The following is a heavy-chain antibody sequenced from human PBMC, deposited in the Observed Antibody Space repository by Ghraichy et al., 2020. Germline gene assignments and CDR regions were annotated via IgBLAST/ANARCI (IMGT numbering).Heavy chain of an antibody. D-gene: IGHD2-2*01. CDR2: IKEDGSMS. J-gene: IGHJ4*02. CDR3: ASEEVNMPWR. Sequence: GGSLRLSCAASGFTFSASWMHWVRQAPGKGLQWLANIKEDGSMSQYVHFVKGRFTISRDNAKKSLFLEMDSLRVEDTAVYFCASEEVNMPWRWGQGTLVTVSS. V-gene: IGHV3-7*01. CDR1: GFTFSASW.